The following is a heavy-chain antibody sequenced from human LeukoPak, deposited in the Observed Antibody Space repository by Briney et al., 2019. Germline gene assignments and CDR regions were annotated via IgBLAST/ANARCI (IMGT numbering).Heavy chain of an antibody. D-gene: IGHD3-10*01. CDR2: IKHDGSEK. CDR1: GFAFNRFW. CDR3: VKPYYFGSGSFN. J-gene: IGHJ4*02. Sequence: PGGSLRLSCAASGFAFNRFWMSWVRQAPGKGLEWVATIKHDGSEKYFMDSVKGRFIISRDNVKNSLYLQMNSLRAEDTAFYYCVKPYYFGSGSFNWGQGTLVTVSS. V-gene: IGHV3-7*01.